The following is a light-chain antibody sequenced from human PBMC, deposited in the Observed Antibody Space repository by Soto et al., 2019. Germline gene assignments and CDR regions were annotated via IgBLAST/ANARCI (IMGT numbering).Light chain of an antibody. CDR3: QQYGSSPLT. V-gene: IGKV3-20*01. CDR1: QSVSSSY. Sequence: EIVLTQSPGTLSLSPGERATLSCRASQSVSSSYLAWYQQKPGQAPRLLIYGASSRATGIPERFSGSGSGTDFTLTISKLEPEHFAVYYCQQYGSSPLTFGQGTKVEIK. J-gene: IGKJ1*01. CDR2: GAS.